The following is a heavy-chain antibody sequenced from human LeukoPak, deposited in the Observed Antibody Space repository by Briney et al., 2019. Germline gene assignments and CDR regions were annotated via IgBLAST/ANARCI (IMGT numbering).Heavy chain of an antibody. CDR2: ISSSSSYI. V-gene: IGHV3-21*01. Sequence: GGSLRLSCAAPGFTFSGYSMNWVRQAPGKGLEWVSSISSSSSYIYYADSVKGRFTISRDNAKNSLYLQMNSLRAEDTAVYYCARAHNWKYGTFDYWGQGTLVTVSS. CDR1: GFTFSGYS. J-gene: IGHJ4*02. D-gene: IGHD1-7*01. CDR3: ARAHNWKYGTFDY.